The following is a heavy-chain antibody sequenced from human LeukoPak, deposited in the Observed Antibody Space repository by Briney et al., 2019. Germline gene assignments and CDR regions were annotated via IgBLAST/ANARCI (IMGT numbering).Heavy chain of an antibody. CDR1: GGSFSGYY. CDR2: INDSGST. J-gene: IGHJ4*02. Sequence: SETLSLTCAVYGGSFSGYYWSWIRQPPGKGLEWIGEINDSGSTHYNTSLNSRVTISVDTSKNQIYLKLSSVTAADTAIYYCARGVSHRNFDWLFYWGQGTLVTVST. D-gene: IGHD3-9*01. V-gene: IGHV4-34*01. CDR3: ARGVSHRNFDWLFY.